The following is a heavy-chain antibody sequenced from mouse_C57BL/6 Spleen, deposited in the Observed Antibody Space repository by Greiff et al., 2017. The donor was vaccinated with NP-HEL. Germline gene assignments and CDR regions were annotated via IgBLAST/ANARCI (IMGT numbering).Heavy chain of an antibody. CDR2: IDPSDSYT. D-gene: IGHD1-1*01. CDR3: ARTLYYYGSSPFAY. J-gene: IGHJ3*01. Sequence: QVQLQQPGAELVRPGTSVKLSCKASGYTFTSYWMHWVKQRPGQGLEWIGVIDPSDSYTNYNQKFKGKATLTVDTSSSTAYMQLSSLTSEDSAVYYCARTLYYYGSSPFAYWGQGTLVTVSA. V-gene: IGHV1-59*01. CDR1: GYTFTSYW.